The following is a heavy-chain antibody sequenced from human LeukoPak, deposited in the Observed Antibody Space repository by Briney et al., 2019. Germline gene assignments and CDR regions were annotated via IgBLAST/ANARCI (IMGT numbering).Heavy chain of an antibody. J-gene: IGHJ4*02. D-gene: IGHD3-3*01. CDR1: GGSISSYY. CDR2: IYTSGST. CDR3: ARGPTNYDFWSGEGIFDY. Sequence: PSETLSLTSTVSGGSISSYYWSWIRQPAGKGLEWIARIYTSGSTNYNPSLKSRVTMSVDTSKNQFSLKLSSVTAADTAVYYCARGPTNYDFWSGEGIFDYWGQGTLGTVSS. V-gene: IGHV4-4*07.